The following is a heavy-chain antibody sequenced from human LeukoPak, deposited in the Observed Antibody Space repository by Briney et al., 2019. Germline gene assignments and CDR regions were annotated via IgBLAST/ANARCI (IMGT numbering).Heavy chain of an antibody. CDR2: IYSSGST. D-gene: IGHD5-18*01. Sequence: PSETLSLTCAVSGGSISSGGYSWSWIRQPPGKGLEWIGYIYSSGSTSYNPSLKSRVTMSVDRSTNQSSLNLSSATAADTAVYYCARSGYTYGFDYWGQGTLVTVSS. J-gene: IGHJ4*02. CDR3: ARSGYTYGFDY. CDR1: GGSISSGGYS. V-gene: IGHV4-30-2*01.